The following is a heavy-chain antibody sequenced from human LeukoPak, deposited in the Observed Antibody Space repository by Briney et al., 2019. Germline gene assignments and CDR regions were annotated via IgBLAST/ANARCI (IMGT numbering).Heavy chain of an antibody. Sequence: GASVKVSCKTSGYTFTSYDLNWVRQAPGQGLEWMGWISAYNGNTNYAQKLQGRVTMTTDTSTSTAYMELRSLRSDDTAVYYCAKGSDPFRWFGEFNVKLPRPIRHYYFDSWGQGILVTVSS. CDR2: ISAYNGNT. CDR3: AKGSDPFRWFGEFNVKLPRPIRHYYFDS. V-gene: IGHV1-18*01. D-gene: IGHD3-10*01. CDR1: GYTFTSYD. J-gene: IGHJ4*02.